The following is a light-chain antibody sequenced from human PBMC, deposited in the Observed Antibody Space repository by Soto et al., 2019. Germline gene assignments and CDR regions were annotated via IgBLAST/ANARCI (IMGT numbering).Light chain of an antibody. V-gene: IGKV1-5*01. CDR1: QTISTW. Sequence: DIQMTQSPSTLSASVGDRVTITCRASQTISTWLAWYQQKPGKAPKLLMYDASRLESGVPSTFSGSGSGTEFTLTISSLQPDDVATYHCQQYSGYWTFGQGTKVEIK. J-gene: IGKJ1*01. CDR3: QQYSGYWT. CDR2: DAS.